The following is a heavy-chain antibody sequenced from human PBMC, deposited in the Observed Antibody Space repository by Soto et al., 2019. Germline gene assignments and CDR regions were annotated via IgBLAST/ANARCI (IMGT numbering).Heavy chain of an antibody. D-gene: IGHD3-10*01. CDR1: GDSVSSNSAA. Sequence: QVQLQQSGPGLVKPSQTLSLTCAISGDSVSSNSAAWNWIRQSPSRGLEWLGRTYYRSKWYNDYAVSVKSRITINPDTSKNQFSLQLNSVTPEDTAVYYCATITMARGGGVVLLDIWGQGTMVTVSS. CDR2: TYYRSKWYN. CDR3: ATITMARGGGVVLLDI. V-gene: IGHV6-1*01. J-gene: IGHJ3*02.